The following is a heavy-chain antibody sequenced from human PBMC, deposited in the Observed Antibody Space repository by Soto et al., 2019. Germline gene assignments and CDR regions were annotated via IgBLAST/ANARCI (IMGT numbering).Heavy chain of an antibody. CDR2: ISYDGSNK. CDR1: GFTFSSYG. J-gene: IGHJ5*02. V-gene: IGHV3-30*18. Sequence: GGSLRLSCTASGFTFSSYGMHWVRQAPGKGLEWVAVISYDGSNKYYADSVKGRFTISRDNSKNTLYLQMNSLRAEDTAVYYCAXDPNPLWFGELSVWFDPWGQGTRVTVSS. D-gene: IGHD3-10*01. CDR3: AXDPNPLWFGELSVWFDP.